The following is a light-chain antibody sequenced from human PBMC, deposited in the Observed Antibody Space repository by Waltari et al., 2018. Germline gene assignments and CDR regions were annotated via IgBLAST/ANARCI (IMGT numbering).Light chain of an antibody. CDR2: WAS. CDR1: QTVLYSPNNKNY. CDR3: QQYATTPRT. Sequence: DIVMTQSPDSLPVSLGERATINCKSSQTVLYSPNNKNYLAWFQQKPGQPPKLLIYWASTRESGVPDRFSGSGSVTDFTLTISSLQAEDVAIYYCQQYATTPRTFGQGTKLEIK. V-gene: IGKV4-1*01. J-gene: IGKJ2*02.